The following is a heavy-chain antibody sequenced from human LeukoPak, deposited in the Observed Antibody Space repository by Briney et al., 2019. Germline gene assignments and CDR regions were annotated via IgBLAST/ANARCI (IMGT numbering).Heavy chain of an antibody. V-gene: IGHV4-38-2*02. Sequence: SETLSLTCTVSGYSISSGYYWGWIRQPPGKGLEWIGSIYHSGSTYYNPSLKSRVTISVDTSKNQFSLKLSSVTAADTAVYYCARDPMRATAGGGDYWGQGTLVTVSS. CDR2: IYHSGST. J-gene: IGHJ4*02. D-gene: IGHD1-26*01. CDR3: ARDPMRATAGGGDY. CDR1: GYSISSGYY.